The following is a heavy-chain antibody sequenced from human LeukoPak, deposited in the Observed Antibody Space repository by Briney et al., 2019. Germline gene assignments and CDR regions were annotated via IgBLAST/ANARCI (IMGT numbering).Heavy chain of an antibody. CDR1: GFIFSSYS. J-gene: IGHJ4*02. CDR2: ISSSRSYI. V-gene: IGHV3-21*01. Sequence: GGSLRLSRAASGFIFSSYSINWVRQAPGKGLEWVSSISSSRSYIHYADSVKGRFTISRDDAKNSLYLQMSNLRAEDTAVYYCARDLGGGFFDYWGQGTLVTVSS. CDR3: ARDLGGGFFDY. D-gene: IGHD3-16*01.